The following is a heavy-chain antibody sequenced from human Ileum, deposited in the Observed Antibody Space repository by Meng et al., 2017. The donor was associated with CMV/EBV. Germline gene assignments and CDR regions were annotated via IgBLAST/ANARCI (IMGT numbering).Heavy chain of an antibody. CDR1: GGSISSGDYY. Sequence: QVQQTESGPGLVKPSQTLSLTCTVSGGSISSGDYYWTWIRQPPGKGLEWIGYIYYSGTTYYNPSLKSRVSISVDTSRNQFSLQLSSVTAADTAVYYCARRSSGLFDYWGQGILVTVSS. J-gene: IGHJ4*02. CDR2: IYYSGTT. V-gene: IGHV4-30-4*08. D-gene: IGHD6-13*01. CDR3: ARRSSGLFDY.